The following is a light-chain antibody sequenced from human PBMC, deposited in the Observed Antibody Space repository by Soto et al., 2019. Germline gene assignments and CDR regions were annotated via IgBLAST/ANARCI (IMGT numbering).Light chain of an antibody. CDR3: SSYTSSSTLAYV. CDR2: DAS. J-gene: IGLJ1*01. V-gene: IGLV2-14*01. CDR1: SSDVGGYNY. Sequence: QSALTQPASVSGSPGQSITISCTGTSSDVGGYNYVSWYQQHPGKAPKLMIYDASNRPTGVSNRFSGSKSGNTASLTISGLQAEEEADYYCSSYTSSSTLAYVFGTGTKVTVL.